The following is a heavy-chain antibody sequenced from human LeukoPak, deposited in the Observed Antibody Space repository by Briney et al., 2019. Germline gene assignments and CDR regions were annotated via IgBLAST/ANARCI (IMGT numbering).Heavy chain of an antibody. V-gene: IGHV3-23*01. D-gene: IGHD6-13*01. J-gene: IGHJ4*02. CDR3: SRGPGIAAAGTSRDPFDY. CDR2: LSGSGGSI. CDR1: GFTFSSYG. Sequence: PGGSLRLSCAASGFTFSSYGMSWVRQAPGKGLEWVSGLSGSGGSIYYADSVKGRFTISRDNSKSTLYLQMNSLRAEDAAVYYCSRGPGIAAAGTSRDPFDYWGQGTLVTVSS.